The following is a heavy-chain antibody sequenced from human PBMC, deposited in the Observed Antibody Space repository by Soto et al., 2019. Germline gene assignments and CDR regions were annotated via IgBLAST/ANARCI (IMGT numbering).Heavy chain of an antibody. Sequence: QVQLVQSGAEVKKPGSSMKVSCTASGGILNNYAISWLRQAPGQGLEWMGGIITAFGPAIYAQKFQGRVSITADESTQTAHMDLSSLRSEDTDVYYCAAGGSWARLDNWGQGTLVTVSS. J-gene: IGHJ4*02. CDR2: IITAFGPA. D-gene: IGHD6-13*01. V-gene: IGHV1-69*01. CDR1: GGILNNYA. CDR3: AAGGSWARLDN.